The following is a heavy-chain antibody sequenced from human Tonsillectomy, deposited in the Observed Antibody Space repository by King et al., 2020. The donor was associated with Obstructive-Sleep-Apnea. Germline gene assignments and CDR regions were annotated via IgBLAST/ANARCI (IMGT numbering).Heavy chain of an antibody. D-gene: IGHD6-19*01. CDR3: ARTIGSGWEGWFDP. CDR1: GYSFTTYW. CDR2: IYPGDSDT. J-gene: IGHJ5*02. Sequence: QLVQSGAEVRKPGESLKIACKGSGYSFTTYWIGWGRQMPEKGLEWMGIIYPGDSDTRYSPSFQGQGTISADKSISTAYLQWSSLKASDTAMYYCARTIGSGWEGWFDPWGQGTLVTVSS. V-gene: IGHV5-51*01.